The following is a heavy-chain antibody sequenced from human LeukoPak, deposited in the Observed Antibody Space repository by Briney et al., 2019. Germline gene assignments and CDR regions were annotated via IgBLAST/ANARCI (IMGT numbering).Heavy chain of an antibody. J-gene: IGHJ4*02. CDR2: IYYSGST. CDR3: ASWNYSGSDY. V-gene: IGHV4-39*01. D-gene: IGHD1-26*01. Sequence: SETLSLACTVSGGSISSSSYYWGWIRQPPGKGLGWIGSIYYSGSTYYNPSLKSRVTISVDTSKNQFSLKLSSVTAADTAVYYCASWNYSGSDYWDQGTLVTVSS. CDR1: GGSISSSSYY.